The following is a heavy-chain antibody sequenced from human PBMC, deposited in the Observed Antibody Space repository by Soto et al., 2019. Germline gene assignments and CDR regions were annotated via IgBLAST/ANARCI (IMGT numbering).Heavy chain of an antibody. CDR1: GFSLSTTGVG. CDR2: IYWNDDK. V-gene: IGHV2-5*01. D-gene: IGHD1-26*01. J-gene: IGHJ4*02. Sequence: QITLKESGPTLVKPTQTLTLTCTCSGFSLSTTGVGVAWIRQPPGKALEWLALIYWNDDKRYSSSLKSRLTITKDTSKNQVVLTMTDMDPVDTATYYCAHRGWAPVGLYYFDYWGQGTLVTVSS. CDR3: AHRGWAPVGLYYFDY.